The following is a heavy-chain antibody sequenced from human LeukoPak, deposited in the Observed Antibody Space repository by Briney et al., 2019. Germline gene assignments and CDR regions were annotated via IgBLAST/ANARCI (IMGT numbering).Heavy chain of an antibody. CDR3: ARMGDLRFFDY. V-gene: IGHV4-34*01. CDR2: INHSGST. J-gene: IGHJ4*02. CDR1: GGSFSGYY. D-gene: IGHD3-16*01. Sequence: SETLSLTCAVYGGSFSGYYWSWIRQPPGKGLEWIGEINHSGSTNYNPSLKSRVTISVDTSKNQFSLKLSSVTAADTAVYYCARMGDLRFFDYWGQGTLVTVSS.